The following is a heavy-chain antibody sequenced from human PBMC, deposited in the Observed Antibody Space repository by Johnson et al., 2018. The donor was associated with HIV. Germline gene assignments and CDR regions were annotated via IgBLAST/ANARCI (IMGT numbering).Heavy chain of an antibody. CDR1: GFTFDDYA. CDR3: VRAQFLEWLFFDAFDI. Sequence: VQLVESGGGLVQPGRSLRLSCAASGFTFDDYAMHWVRQAPGKGLEWVSGISWKSGSIGYADSVKGRFTISRDNAKKSLYLQMNSLRAEDTAVYYCVRAQFLEWLFFDAFDIWGQGTVVIVSS. D-gene: IGHD3-3*01. CDR2: ISWKSGSI. V-gene: IGHV3-9*01. J-gene: IGHJ3*02.